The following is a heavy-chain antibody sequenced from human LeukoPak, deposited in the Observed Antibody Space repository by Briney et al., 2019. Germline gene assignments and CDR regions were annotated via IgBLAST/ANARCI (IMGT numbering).Heavy chain of an antibody. J-gene: IGHJ6*04. Sequence: ASVRVSCKASGYTFTGYYMHWVRQAPGQGLEWMGWINPNSGGTNYAQKFQGRVTMTRDTSVSTAYMELSRLRSDDTAVYYCARDLYGTETYYDFWSGYLDVWGKGTTVTVSS. CDR3: ARDLYGTETYYDFWSGYLDV. CDR2: INPNSGGT. CDR1: GYTFTGYY. D-gene: IGHD3-3*01. V-gene: IGHV1-2*02.